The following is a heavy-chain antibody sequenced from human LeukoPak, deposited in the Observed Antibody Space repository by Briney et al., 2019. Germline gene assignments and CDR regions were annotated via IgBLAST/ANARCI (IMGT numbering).Heavy chain of an antibody. Sequence: GGSLRLSCAASGFRFDDHGMSWVRKVPGKGLEWVSGINWNGGGTGYGDSVKGRFTISRDNAKNSLYLQMNSLRAEDTALYYCAGGDRNGWYFDYWGQGILVTVSS. CDR3: AGGDRNGWYFDY. J-gene: IGHJ4*02. D-gene: IGHD6-19*01. CDR2: INWNGGGT. CDR1: GFRFDDHG. V-gene: IGHV3-20*04.